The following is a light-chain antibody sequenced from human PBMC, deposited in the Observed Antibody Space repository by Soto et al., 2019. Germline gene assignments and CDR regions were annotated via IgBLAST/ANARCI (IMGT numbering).Light chain of an antibody. V-gene: IGKV3-15*01. CDR1: QSVSNN. CDR2: GAS. Sequence: EIVLTQSPGTLSLSPGERATLSCRASQSVSNNYLAWYQQKPGQAPRLLIYGASTRATGIPARFSGSGSGTEFTLTISSLQSEDFAVYYCQQRSNWPPAGITFGQGTRLEIK. J-gene: IGKJ5*01. CDR3: QQRSNWPPAGIT.